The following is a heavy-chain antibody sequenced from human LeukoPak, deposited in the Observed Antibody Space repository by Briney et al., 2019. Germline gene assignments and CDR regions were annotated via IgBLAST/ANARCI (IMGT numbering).Heavy chain of an antibody. V-gene: IGHV3-74*01. CDR3: ATGRSGYGY. J-gene: IGHJ4*02. CDR2: INSDGSTT. Sequence: SGGSLRLSCAASGLTFSSYWMHWVRQGPGKGLAWVSRINSDGSTTSYADSVKGRFTISRDNAKNTLSLQMNSLRAEDTAVYYCATGRSGYGYWGQGTLVTVSS. D-gene: IGHD3-3*01. CDR1: GLTFSSYW.